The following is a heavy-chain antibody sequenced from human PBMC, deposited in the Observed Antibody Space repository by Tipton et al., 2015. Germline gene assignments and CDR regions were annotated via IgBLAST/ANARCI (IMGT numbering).Heavy chain of an antibody. D-gene: IGHD3-10*01. CDR1: GFSFRSYW. J-gene: IGHJ3*02. V-gene: IGHV3-7*02. Sequence: SLRLSCAASGFSFRSYWMAWVRQAPGKGLEWVANIKQEGSEKTYMDSVKGRFTISRDNSNNTVNLQMNSLRGEDTAIYYCARTNSGSGRYYVEYDAFDMWGQGTMVTVSS. CDR2: IKQEGSEK. CDR3: ARTNSGSGRYYVEYDAFDM.